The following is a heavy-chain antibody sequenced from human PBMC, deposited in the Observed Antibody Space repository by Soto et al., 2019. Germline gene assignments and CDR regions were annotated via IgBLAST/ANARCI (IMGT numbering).Heavy chain of an antibody. V-gene: IGHV4-39*01. CDR1: GGSISSSSYY. J-gene: IGHJ6*02. D-gene: IGHD6-13*01. CDR3: ARAAGTYYGMDV. Sequence: SETLSLTCTVSGGSISSSSYYWGWIRQPPGKGLEWIGSIYYSGSTYYNPSLKSRVTISVDTSKNQFSLKLSSVTAADTAVYYCARAAGTYYGMDVWGQGTTVTVSS. CDR2: IYYSGST.